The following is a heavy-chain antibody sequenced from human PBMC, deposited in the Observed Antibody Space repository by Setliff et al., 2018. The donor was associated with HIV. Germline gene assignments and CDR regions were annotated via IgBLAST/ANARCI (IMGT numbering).Heavy chain of an antibody. V-gene: IGHV4-59*08. CDR3: ARHDGIVVVTMSMPDEFFVH. CDR2: IYKSGSA. CDR1: GGSISSYH. J-gene: IGHJ1*01. D-gene: IGHD2-21*02. Sequence: KPSETLSLTCRVSGGSISSYHWSWIRQPPGKGLEWIGHIYKSGSANYSPSLKGRVTISADTSRNQFSLKLSSVTAADTAVYYCARHDGIVVVTMSMPDEFFVHWGHGTLVTVSS.